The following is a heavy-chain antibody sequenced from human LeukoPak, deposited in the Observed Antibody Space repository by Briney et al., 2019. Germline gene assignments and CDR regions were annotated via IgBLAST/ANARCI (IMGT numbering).Heavy chain of an antibody. CDR2: INPNSGGT. V-gene: IGHV1-2*02. J-gene: IGHJ5*02. Sequence: ASVKVSCKASGYTFTGYYMHWVRQAPGQGLEWMGWINPNSGGTNYAQRFQGRVTMTRDTSISTAYMELSRLRSDDTAVYYCARARGYCSSTSCYKRFDPWGQGTLVTVSS. D-gene: IGHD2-2*02. CDR1: GYTFTGYY. CDR3: ARARGYCSSTSCYKRFDP.